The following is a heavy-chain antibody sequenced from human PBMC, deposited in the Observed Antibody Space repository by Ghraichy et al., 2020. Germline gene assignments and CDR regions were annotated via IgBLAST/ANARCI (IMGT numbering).Heavy chain of an antibody. Sequence: SETLSLTCGVYGGSLSGYFWSWIRQPPGKGLEWIGEINHSGRTNYNSSLKSRVTISTDVSKNQFSLKLSSVTAADTAVYYCARGPPIVVDDTGYYRFDSWRQGTLITVSS. CDR1: GGSLSGYF. CDR3: ARGPPIVVDDTGYYRFDS. CDR2: INHSGRT. J-gene: IGHJ4*02. V-gene: IGHV4-34*01. D-gene: IGHD3-9*01.